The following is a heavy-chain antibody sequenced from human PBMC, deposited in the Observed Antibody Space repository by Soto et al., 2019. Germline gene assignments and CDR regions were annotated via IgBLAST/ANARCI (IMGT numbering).Heavy chain of an antibody. J-gene: IGHJ4*02. V-gene: IGHV3-13*04. CDR1: GFTFSSYD. CDR3: ARAIGPTISDY. CDR2: IGTAGDT. Sequence: GGSLRLSCSASGFTFSSYDMHWVRQGPGKGLEWVSAIGTAGDTNYAGSVKGRFTISRENAKNSLYLQMNSLRAGDTAIYFCARAIGPTISDYWGQGTLVTVSS. D-gene: IGHD3-22*01.